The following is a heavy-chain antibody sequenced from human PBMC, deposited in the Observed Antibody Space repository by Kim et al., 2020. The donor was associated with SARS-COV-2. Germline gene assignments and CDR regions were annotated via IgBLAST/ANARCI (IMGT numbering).Heavy chain of an antibody. V-gene: IGHV4-59*13. CDR3: ARAERYYDSSGYPRYWYFDL. Sequence: SETLSLTCTVSGGSISSYYWSWIRQPPGKGLEWIGYIYYSGSTNYNPSLKSRVTISVDTSKNQFSLKLSSVTAADTAVYYCARAERYYDSSGYPRYWYFDLWGRGTLVTVSS. J-gene: IGHJ2*01. CDR2: IYYSGST. D-gene: IGHD3-22*01. CDR1: GGSISSYY.